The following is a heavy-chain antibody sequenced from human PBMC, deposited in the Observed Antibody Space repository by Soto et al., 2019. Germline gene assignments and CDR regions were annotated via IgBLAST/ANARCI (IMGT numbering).Heavy chain of an antibody. V-gene: IGHV4-4*02. CDR2: IYHSGST. J-gene: IGHJ6*02. CDR3: ARGGVGNMGYYYYGMDV. D-gene: IGHD2-8*01. Sequence: PSETLSLTCAVSGGSTSSSNWWSWVRQPPGKGLEWIGEIYHSGSTNYNPSLKSRVTISVDKSKNQFSLKLSSVTAADTAVYYCARGGVGNMGYYYYGMDVWGQGTTVTVSS. CDR1: GGSTSSSNW.